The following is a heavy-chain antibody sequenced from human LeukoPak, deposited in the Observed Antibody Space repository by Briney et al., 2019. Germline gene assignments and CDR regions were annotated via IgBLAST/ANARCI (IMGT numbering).Heavy chain of an antibody. CDR1: GFTFSSYG. Sequence: GRSLRLSCAASGFTFSSYGMHWVRQAPGKGLEWVAVISYDGSNKYYADSVKGRFTISRDNSKNTLYLQMNSLRAEDTAVYYCSSDGGKNFDYWGLGTLVTVSS. V-gene: IGHV3-30*03. CDR2: ISYDGSNK. D-gene: IGHD4-23*01. CDR3: SSDGGKNFDY. J-gene: IGHJ4*02.